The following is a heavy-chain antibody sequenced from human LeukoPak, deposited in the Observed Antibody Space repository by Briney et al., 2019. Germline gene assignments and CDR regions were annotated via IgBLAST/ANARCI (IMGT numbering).Heavy chain of an antibody. D-gene: IGHD3-22*01. V-gene: IGHV4-34*01. CDR3: ARGDSSGYYVTLSSPYFDY. CDR2: INHSGST. J-gene: IGHJ4*02. Sequence: SETLSLTCAVYGGSFSGYYWSWIRQPPGKGLEWIGEINHSGSTNYNPSLKSRVTISVDTSKNQFSLKLSSVTAADTAVYYCARGDSSGYYVTLSSPYFDYWGQGTLVTVSS. CDR1: GGSFSGYY.